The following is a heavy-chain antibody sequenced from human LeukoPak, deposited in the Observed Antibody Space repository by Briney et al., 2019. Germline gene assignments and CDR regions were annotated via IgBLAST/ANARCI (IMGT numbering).Heavy chain of an antibody. Sequence: PSETLSLTCAVYGGSFSGYYWSWIRQPPGKGLEWIGEINHSGSINYNSSLKSRVTISVDTSKNQFSLKLSSVTAADTAVYYCARGLGAFDIWGRGTLVTVSS. D-gene: IGHD3-3*02. J-gene: IGHJ3*02. CDR2: INHSGSI. V-gene: IGHV4-34*01. CDR1: GGSFSGYY. CDR3: ARGLGAFDI.